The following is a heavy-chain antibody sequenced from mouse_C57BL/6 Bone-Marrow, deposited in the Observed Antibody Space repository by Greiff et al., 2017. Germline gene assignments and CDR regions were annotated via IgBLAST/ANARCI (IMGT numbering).Heavy chain of an antibody. D-gene: IGHD4-1*01. CDR3: TTDWEMDY. CDR2: IDPENGDT. J-gene: IGHJ4*01. CDR1: GFNIKDDY. Sequence: EVQLQQSGAELVRPGASVKLSCTASGFNIKDDYMHWVKQRPEQGLEWIGWIDPENGDTEYASKFQGKATITADTSSNTAYLQLSSLTSEDTAVYYCTTDWEMDYWGQGTSVTVSS. V-gene: IGHV14-4*01.